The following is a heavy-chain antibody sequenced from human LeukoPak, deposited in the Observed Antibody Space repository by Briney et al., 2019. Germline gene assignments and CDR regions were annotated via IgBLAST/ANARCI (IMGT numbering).Heavy chain of an antibody. CDR1: GGSFSGYY. J-gene: IGHJ4*02. D-gene: IGHD6-19*01. CDR3: ATSVTSSSGWYYGY. V-gene: IGHV4-34*01. Sequence: SETLSVTCAVYGGSFSGYYWSWIRQPPGKGLEWIGEINHSGSTNYNPSLKSRVTMPVDTSKNQFSLKLSSVTAADTAIYYCATSVTSSSGWYYGYWGQGTLVTVSS. CDR2: INHSGST.